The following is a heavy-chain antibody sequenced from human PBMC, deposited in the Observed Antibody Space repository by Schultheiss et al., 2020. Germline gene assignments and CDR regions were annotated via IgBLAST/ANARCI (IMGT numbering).Heavy chain of an antibody. CDR3: ARDVWSYSSYGMDV. D-gene: IGHD1-26*01. V-gene: IGHV3-30*03. J-gene: IGHJ6*02. CDR2: ISNDGSNK. CDR1: GFTFSSYG. Sequence: GGSLRLSCAASGFTFSSYGMHWVRQAPGKGLEWVAVISNDGSNKYNADSVKGRLTISRENAKNSLYLQMNSLRAEDTAVYYCARDVWSYSSYGMDVWGQGTTVTVSS.